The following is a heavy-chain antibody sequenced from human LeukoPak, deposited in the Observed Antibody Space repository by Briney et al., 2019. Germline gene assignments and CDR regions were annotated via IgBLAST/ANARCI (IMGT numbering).Heavy chain of an antibody. J-gene: IGHJ4*02. V-gene: IGHV3-23*01. CDR3: ARDITIFGVIINFDY. D-gene: IGHD3-3*01. Sequence: PGGSLRLSCAASGFTFSSYAMSWVRQAPGKGLEWVSAISGSGSSTYYADSVKGRFTISRDNAKNSLYLQMNSLRAEDTAVYHCARDITIFGVIINFDYWGQGTLVTVSS. CDR1: GFTFSSYA. CDR2: ISGSGSST.